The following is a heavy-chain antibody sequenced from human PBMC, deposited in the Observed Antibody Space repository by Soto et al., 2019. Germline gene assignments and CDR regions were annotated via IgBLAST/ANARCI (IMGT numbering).Heavy chain of an antibody. CDR1: GFTVSSNY. CDR3: ARDRVESGYPEYFQH. D-gene: IGHD3-22*01. J-gene: IGHJ1*01. CDR2: IYTGGST. Sequence: GGSLRLSCAASGFTVSSNYMSWVRQAPGKGLEWVSVIYTGGSTYYADSVKGRFTISRDNSKNTLYLQMNSLRAEDTAVYYCARDRVESGYPEYFQHWGQGTLVTVSS. V-gene: IGHV3-53*01.